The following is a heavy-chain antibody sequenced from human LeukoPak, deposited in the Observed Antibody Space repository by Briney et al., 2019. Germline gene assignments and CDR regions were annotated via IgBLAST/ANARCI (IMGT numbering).Heavy chain of an antibody. V-gene: IGHV1-69*05. CDR3: VRGNPNYLGYYYMDV. J-gene: IGHJ6*03. D-gene: IGHD1-7*01. CDR1: GGTFSSYA. Sequence: SVKVSCKASGGTFSSYAISWVRQAPGQGLEWMGGIIPIFGTANYAQKFQGRVTITTDESTSTAYMELSSLRSEDAAVYYCVRGNPNYLGYYYMDVWGKGTTVTVSS. CDR2: IIPIFGTA.